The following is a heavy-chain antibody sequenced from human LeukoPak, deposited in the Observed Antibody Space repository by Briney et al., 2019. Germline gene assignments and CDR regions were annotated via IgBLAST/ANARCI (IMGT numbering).Heavy chain of an antibody. J-gene: IGHJ4*02. CDR1: GFTFSSYA. Sequence: GGSLRLSCATSGFTFSSYAMTWVRQAPGKGLEWVSAISDDGDTKYADSVKGRFTSSRDNSKNTLYLQMNNLRAEDTAIYYCTNNWSADYSGQGTLVTVSS. V-gene: IGHV3-23*01. CDR2: ISDDGDT. CDR3: TNNWSADY.